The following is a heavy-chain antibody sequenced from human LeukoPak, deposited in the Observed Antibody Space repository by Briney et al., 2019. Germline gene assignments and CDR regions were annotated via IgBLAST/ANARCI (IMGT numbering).Heavy chain of an antibody. Sequence: GGSLRLSCAASGFTFRSYAMSWVRRAPGKGLEWVSGISGSGGSTYYADSVKGRFTISRDNAKNTLYLQINSLGAEDTAIYYCVSVVIYFDYWGQGTLVTVSS. CDR3: VSVVIYFDY. V-gene: IGHV3-23*01. CDR2: ISGSGGST. CDR1: GFTFRSYA. J-gene: IGHJ4*02. D-gene: IGHD2-15*01.